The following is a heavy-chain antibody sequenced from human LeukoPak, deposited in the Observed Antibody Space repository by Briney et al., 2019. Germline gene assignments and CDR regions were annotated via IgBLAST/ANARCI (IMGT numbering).Heavy chain of an antibody. Sequence: SETLSLTCAVYGGSLSGYYWSWIRQPPGKGLEWIGEINHSGSTNYNPSLKSRVTISVDTSKNQFSLNLSSVTAADTAVYYCARVPYCGGGSCNYYYYYGMDVWGQGTTVTVSS. V-gene: IGHV4-34*01. CDR1: GGSLSGYY. CDR3: ARVPYCGGGSCNYYYYYGMDV. D-gene: IGHD2-15*01. CDR2: INHSGST. J-gene: IGHJ6*02.